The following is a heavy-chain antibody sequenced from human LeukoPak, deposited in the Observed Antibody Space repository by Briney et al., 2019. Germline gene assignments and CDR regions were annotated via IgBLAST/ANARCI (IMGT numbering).Heavy chain of an antibody. CDR1: GFTFSRYT. V-gene: IGHV3-21*01. D-gene: IGHD6-6*01. CDR3: ARDLVSRSNY. CDR2: ISSSGYYI. Sequence: GGSLRLSCAASGFTFSRYTMNWVRQSPGKGLEWVSSISSSGYYIYYADSVKGRFAISRDNAKNSLYLQMNSLRAEDTAVYYCARDLVSRSNYWGQGTPVTVSS. J-gene: IGHJ4*02.